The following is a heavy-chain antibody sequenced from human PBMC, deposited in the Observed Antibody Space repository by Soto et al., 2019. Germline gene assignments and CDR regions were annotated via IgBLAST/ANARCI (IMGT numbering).Heavy chain of an antibody. Sequence: GGSLRLSCAASGFTFDDYGMTWVRQAPGKGLEWVSGISWNGGSTGYGDSVKGRFTISRDNAKNSLYLQMNSLRAEDTALYHCARGKLSSARENAFDIWGQGTMVTVSS. V-gene: IGHV3-20*01. J-gene: IGHJ3*02. CDR1: GFTFDDYG. CDR3: ARGKLSSARENAFDI. CDR2: ISWNGGST. D-gene: IGHD1-7*01.